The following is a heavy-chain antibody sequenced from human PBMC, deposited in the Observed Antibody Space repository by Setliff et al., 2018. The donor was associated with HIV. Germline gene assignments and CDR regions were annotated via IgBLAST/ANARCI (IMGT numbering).Heavy chain of an antibody. CDR1: GGTFSSYA. CDR3: ARDGLLVAGIRFDY. CDR2: IIPAFGTA. Sequence: SVKVSCKTSGGTFSSYAVSWVRQAPGQGLEWMGGIIPAFGTANYAQKFQGRVTITTDESTSTAYMELSGLSSEDTAVYFCARDGLLVAGIRFDYWGQGTLVTVSS. J-gene: IGHJ4*01. V-gene: IGHV1-69*05. D-gene: IGHD6-19*01.